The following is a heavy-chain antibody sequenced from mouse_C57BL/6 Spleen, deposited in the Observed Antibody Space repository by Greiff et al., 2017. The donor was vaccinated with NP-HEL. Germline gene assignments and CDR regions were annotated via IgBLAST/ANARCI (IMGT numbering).Heavy chain of an antibody. CDR3: ARGHDGYYVPFAY. J-gene: IGHJ3*01. D-gene: IGHD2-3*01. Sequence: VQLQQSGAELAKPGASVKLSCKASGYTFTSYWMHWVKQRPGQGLEWIGYINPSSGYTKYNQKFKDKATLTADKSSSTAYMQLSSLTYEDSAVYYCARGHDGYYVPFAYWGQGTLVTVSA. CDR2: INPSSGYT. V-gene: IGHV1-7*01. CDR1: GYTFTSYW.